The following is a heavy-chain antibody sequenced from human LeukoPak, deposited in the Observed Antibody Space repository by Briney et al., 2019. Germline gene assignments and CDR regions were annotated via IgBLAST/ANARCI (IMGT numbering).Heavy chain of an antibody. D-gene: IGHD2-15*01. V-gene: IGHV5-51*01. CDR1: GYSFSNYW. J-gene: IGHJ6*02. CDR3: ARALYGYGMDV. Sequence: GESLKISCKGSGYSFSNYWIDWVRRMPGKGLEWIGIVHPGDSNIKYSPSFQGQVTISADKSISTAYLQWSSLKASDTAMYYCARALYGYGMDVWGQGTTVTVSS. CDR2: VHPGDSNI.